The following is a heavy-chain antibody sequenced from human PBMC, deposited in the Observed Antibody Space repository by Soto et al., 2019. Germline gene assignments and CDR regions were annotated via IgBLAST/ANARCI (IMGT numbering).Heavy chain of an antibody. CDR1: GFTFSDYW. J-gene: IGHJ5*01. D-gene: IGHD2-2*01. CDR3: VKDGGYCSSTTCYSPRTHSSDS. V-gene: IGHV3-7*03. Sequence: GGSLRLSCAASGFTFSDYWMSWVRQAPGKGPEWVANIKFDGSEKQYVDSVKGRFSISRDNSRNSLFLQMNSLRAGDTAVYYCVKDGGYCSSTTCYSPRTHSSDSWGQAPLVAVSS. CDR2: IKFDGSEK.